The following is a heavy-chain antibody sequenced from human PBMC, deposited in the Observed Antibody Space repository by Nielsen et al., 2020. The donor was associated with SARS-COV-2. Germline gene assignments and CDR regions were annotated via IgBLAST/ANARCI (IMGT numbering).Heavy chain of an antibody. V-gene: IGHV1-58*01. CDR1: GFTFTNSA. CDR3: AARYYGSGFDV. D-gene: IGHD3-10*01. J-gene: IGHJ6*02. Sequence: SVKVSCKASGFTFTNSAVQWVRQTRGQRLEWIGWIVVGSGNTNYAQKFQERLTISRDMSTSTAYMELSSLRSEDTAVYYCAARYYGSGFDVWGQGTTVTVSS. CDR2: IVVGSGNT.